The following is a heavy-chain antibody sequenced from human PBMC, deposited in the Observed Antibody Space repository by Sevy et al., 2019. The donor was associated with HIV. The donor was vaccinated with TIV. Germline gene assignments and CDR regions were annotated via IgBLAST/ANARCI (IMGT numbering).Heavy chain of an antibody. CDR2: ISGSGAIT. D-gene: IGHD3-22*01. J-gene: IGHJ3*01. V-gene: IGHV3-23*01. CDR1: GFTSTPYA. CDR3: AKDRYYFDSSGYYYHHDPFDV. Sequence: GGSLRLSCATSGFTSTPYAVAWVRQAPGKGLEWVAAISGSGAITYYADSRKARLIISRDRTNNTVYLQMKRPRAEDTALDYCAKDRYYFDSSGYYYHHDPFDVWGRGTMVTVSS.